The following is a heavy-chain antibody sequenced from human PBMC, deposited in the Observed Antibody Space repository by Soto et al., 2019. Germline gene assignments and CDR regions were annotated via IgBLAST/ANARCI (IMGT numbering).Heavy chain of an antibody. CDR1: GFTFSSYW. CDR3: ARERIAAADLDY. CDR2: IKQDGSEK. Sequence: WGSLRLSCAASGFTFSSYWMSWVRQGPGKGLEWVANIKQDGSEKYYADSVKGRFTISRDNANNSLYLQMNSPRAEDTAVYYCARERIAAADLDYWGQGTLVTVSS. D-gene: IGHD6-13*01. J-gene: IGHJ4*02. V-gene: IGHV3-7*01.